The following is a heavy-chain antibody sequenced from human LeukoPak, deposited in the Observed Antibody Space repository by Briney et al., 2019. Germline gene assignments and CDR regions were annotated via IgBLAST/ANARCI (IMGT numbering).Heavy chain of an antibody. CDR1: GFTFSSYS. CDR3: ARGVGNSGFYPDY. CDR2: ISSSSSTI. Sequence: GGSLRLSCAASGFTFSSYSMNWVRQAPGKGLEWISYISSSSSTIYYADSVKGRFTISRDNAKNSLYLQMNSLRAEDTAVYYCARGVGNSGFYPDYWGQGTLVTVSS. J-gene: IGHJ4*02. D-gene: IGHD3-22*01. V-gene: IGHV3-48*01.